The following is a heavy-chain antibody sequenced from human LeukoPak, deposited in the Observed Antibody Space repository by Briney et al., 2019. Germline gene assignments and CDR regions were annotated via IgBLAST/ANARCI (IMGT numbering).Heavy chain of an antibody. Sequence: SVKVSCKASGGTFSSYAISWVRQAPGQGLEWMGRIIPILGIANYAQKFQGSVTITADKSTSTAYMELSSLRSEDTAVYYCARDQSITMINWFDPWGQGTLVTVSS. CDR3: ARDQSITMINWFDP. CDR2: IIPILGIA. D-gene: IGHD3-22*01. J-gene: IGHJ5*02. V-gene: IGHV1-69*04. CDR1: GGTFSSYA.